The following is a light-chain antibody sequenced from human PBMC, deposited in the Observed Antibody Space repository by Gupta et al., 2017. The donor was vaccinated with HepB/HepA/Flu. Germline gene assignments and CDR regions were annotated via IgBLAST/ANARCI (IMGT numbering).Light chain of an antibody. J-gene: IGLJ2*01. V-gene: IGLV1-47*01. CDR3: ATWDDSLSGRVV. CDR2: RNN. CDR1: SSNIGTYY. Sequence: QSVLTQTPSASGTPGQRVTISCSGSSSNIGTYYVYWYQQLPGTAPNLLIYRNNQRPSGVPDRFSGSKSGTSASLAISGLRSEDEADYYCATWDDSLSGRVVFGGGTKLTVL.